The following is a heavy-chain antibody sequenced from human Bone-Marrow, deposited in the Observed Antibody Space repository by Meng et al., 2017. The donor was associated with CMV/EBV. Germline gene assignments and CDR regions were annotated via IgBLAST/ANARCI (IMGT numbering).Heavy chain of an antibody. Sequence: GESRKISCVASGFTFSGYGMHWVRQAPDKGLEWVAFIRYDGSNKYYIDSVKGRFTISRDNSKNTLYLQMNSLRAEDTAVYYCAKDKGSGWHLPFDYWGQGTLVTVSS. CDR3: AKDKGSGWHLPFDY. V-gene: IGHV3-30*02. CDR2: IRYDGSNK. CDR1: GFTFSGYG. D-gene: IGHD2-15*01. J-gene: IGHJ4*02.